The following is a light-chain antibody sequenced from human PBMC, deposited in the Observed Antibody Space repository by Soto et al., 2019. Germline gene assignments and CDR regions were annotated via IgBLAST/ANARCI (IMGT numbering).Light chain of an antibody. CDR2: KAS. CDR1: QSISGW. CDR3: QQYDVYST. Sequence: DIQMTQSPSTLAASVGDRVIITCRASQSISGWLAWYQQKPGIAPKLLIYKASTLQDGVPPRFSGSGFGTEFTLTISSLQPDDCGIYYCQQYDVYSTFGQGTKV. V-gene: IGKV1-5*03. J-gene: IGKJ1*01.